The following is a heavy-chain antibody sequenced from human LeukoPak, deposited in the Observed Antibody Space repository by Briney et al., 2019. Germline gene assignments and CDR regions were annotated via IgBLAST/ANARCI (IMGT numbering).Heavy chain of an antibody. J-gene: IGHJ4*02. CDR1: GFTVSSNY. Sequence: GGSLRLSCAASGFTVSSNYMTWVRQAPGKGLEWVSVIYRGGSTYYADSVKGRFTISRDNSKNTLYLQMNSLRAEDTAVYYCAKYYGDYEYFDYWGQGTLVTVSS. CDR3: AKYYGDYEYFDY. D-gene: IGHD4-17*01. V-gene: IGHV3-53*01. CDR2: IYRGGST.